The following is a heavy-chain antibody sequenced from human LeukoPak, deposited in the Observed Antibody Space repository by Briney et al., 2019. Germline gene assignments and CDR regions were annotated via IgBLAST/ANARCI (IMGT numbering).Heavy chain of an antibody. J-gene: IGHJ6*04. V-gene: IGHV1-46*01. Sequence: GASVKVSCKASGYTFTSYSMHWVRQAPGQGLEWMGIINPSGGSTSYAQKFQGRVTMTRDTSTSTVYMELSSLRSEDTAVYYCARDLNRRAKLGYGDYYYGMDVWGKGTTVTVSS. CDR3: ARDLNRRAKLGYGDYYYGMDV. D-gene: IGHD4-17*01. CDR2: INPSGGST. CDR1: GYTFTSYS.